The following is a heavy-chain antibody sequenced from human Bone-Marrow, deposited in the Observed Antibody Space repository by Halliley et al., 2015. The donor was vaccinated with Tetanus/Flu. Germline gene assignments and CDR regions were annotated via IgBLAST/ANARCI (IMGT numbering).Heavy chain of an antibody. CDR2: ITNRGGPT. V-gene: IGHV3-23*01. CDR3: AKGQLGSWYFDL. J-gene: IGHJ2*01. Sequence: WVSTITNRGGPTYFADSVQGRFTISRDNSERTPSLQMNSLRAEDTAVYYCAKGQLGSWYFDLWGRGTLVTVSS. D-gene: IGHD7-27*01.